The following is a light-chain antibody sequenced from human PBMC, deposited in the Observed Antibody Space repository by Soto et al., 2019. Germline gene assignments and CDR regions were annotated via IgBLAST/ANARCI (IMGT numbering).Light chain of an antibody. CDR1: SSNIGNNA. J-gene: IGLJ3*02. CDR3: AAWDDSLNGPV. CDR2: YDD. Sequence: QSVLTQPPSVSAAPRQRVTISCSGSSSNIGNNAVQWYQHLPGKAPKLLILYDDRVASGVSDRFSGSKSGTSASLAISGLQSEDEAEYYCAAWDDSLNGPVFGGGTKLTVL. V-gene: IGLV1-36*01.